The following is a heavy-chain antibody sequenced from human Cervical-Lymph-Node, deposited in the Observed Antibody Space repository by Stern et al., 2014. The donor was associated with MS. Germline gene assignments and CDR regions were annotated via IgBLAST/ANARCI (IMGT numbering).Heavy chain of an antibody. CDR1: GFSLSNTQMG. D-gene: IGHD2/OR15-2a*01. J-gene: IGHJ4*02. Sequence: QVTLKESGPVLVKPTETLKLTCTVSGFSLSNTQMGVTWIRQPPGKALEWLAHLFSNDEKSYSTSLKSRLTISKDTSKSQVVLTLTNMDPVDTATYYCARINVGPTFYSPFDYWGQGALVTVSS. CDR3: ARINVGPTFYSPFDY. CDR2: LFSNDEK. V-gene: IGHV2-26*01.